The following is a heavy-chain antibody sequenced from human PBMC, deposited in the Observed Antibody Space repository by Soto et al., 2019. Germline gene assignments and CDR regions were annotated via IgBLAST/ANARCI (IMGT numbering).Heavy chain of an antibody. Sequence: EVQLLESGGGLVQPGGSLRLSCAASGFAFHTHALSWVRQAPGKGLEWVSGISASGVTTYYADSVKGRFTISRDNSKNTVTLQMNSLRAEDTAFYYCAKDRTPPLSLSPSSQAIKNLLVGQCFDSWGQGTLVTGSS. CDR1: GFAFHTHA. J-gene: IGHJ4*02. V-gene: IGHV3-23*01. CDR2: ISASGVTT. D-gene: IGHD2-8*02. CDR3: AKDRTPPLSLSPSSQAIKNLLVGQCFDS.